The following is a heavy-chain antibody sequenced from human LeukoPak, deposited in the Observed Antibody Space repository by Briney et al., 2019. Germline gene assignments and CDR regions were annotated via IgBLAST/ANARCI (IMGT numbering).Heavy chain of an antibody. CDR1: GFSFSFYS. Sequence: GGSLRLSCAASGFSFSFYSMTWVRQAPGKGLEWVSYIGRGTTPIYYADSVKGRFTISRDNSKNTVYLQMSSLRVEDTAVYYCAKSLTYYHENSDSIWGQGTLVTVSS. CDR3: AKSLTYYHENSDSI. CDR2: IGRGTTPI. J-gene: IGHJ4*02. V-gene: IGHV3-48*01. D-gene: IGHD3-22*01.